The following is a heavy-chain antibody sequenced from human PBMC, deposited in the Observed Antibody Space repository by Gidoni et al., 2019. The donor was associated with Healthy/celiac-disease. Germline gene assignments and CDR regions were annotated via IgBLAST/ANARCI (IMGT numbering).Heavy chain of an antibody. D-gene: IGHD3-10*01. CDR1: GFTFTSSA. J-gene: IGHJ4*02. CDR2: IVVGSGNT. V-gene: IGHV1-58*01. Sequence: QMQLVQSGPEVKKPGTSVKVSCQASGFTFTSSAVQWVRQARGQRLEWIGWIVVGSGNTNYAQKFQERVTITRDMSTSTAYMELSSLRSEDTAVYYCAAVVWFGNTLDYWGQGTLVTVSS. CDR3: AAVVWFGNTLDY.